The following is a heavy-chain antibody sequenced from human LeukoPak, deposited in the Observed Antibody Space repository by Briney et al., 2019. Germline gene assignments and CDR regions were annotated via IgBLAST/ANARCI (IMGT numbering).Heavy chain of an antibody. CDR3: ARESTDYGDFDY. CDR1: GYIFTSFY. CDR2: INPSGGST. Sequence: ASVKVSCKASGYIFTSFYIHWVRQAPGQGLEWMGMINPSGGSTGYTQKFQGRVTMTRDMSTSTVYMELSSLRSDDTAVYYCARESTDYGDFDYWGQGTLVTVSS. D-gene: IGHD4-17*01. J-gene: IGHJ4*02. V-gene: IGHV1-46*01.